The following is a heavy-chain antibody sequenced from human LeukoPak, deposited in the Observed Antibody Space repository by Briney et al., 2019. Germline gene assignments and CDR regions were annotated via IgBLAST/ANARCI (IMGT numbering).Heavy chain of an antibody. CDR2: ISSSGSTI. Sequence: PGGSLRLSCAASGFTFSSYEMNWVRQAPGKGLEWVSYISSSGSTIYYADSVKGRFTISRDNAKNSLYLQMNSLRAEDTAVYYCARDPLSYCSGGSCSKGADYWGQGTLVTVSS. J-gene: IGHJ4*02. D-gene: IGHD2-15*01. CDR1: GFTFSSYE. CDR3: ARDPLSYCSGGSCSKGADY. V-gene: IGHV3-48*03.